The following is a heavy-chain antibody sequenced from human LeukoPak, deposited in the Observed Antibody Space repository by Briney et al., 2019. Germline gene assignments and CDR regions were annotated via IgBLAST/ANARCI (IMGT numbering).Heavy chain of an antibody. CDR2: INPNSGGT. Sequence: ASVKVSCKTSGYTFTTYYMHWVRQAPGQGLEWMGWINPNSGGTDYAQKFQGRVTMTRDTSISTASMELSMLRSDDTAVYYCARDRSHLGYCSGGSCYDPTDRVHFDYWGQGTLVTVSS. CDR1: GYTFTTYY. J-gene: IGHJ4*02. D-gene: IGHD2-15*01. V-gene: IGHV1-2*02. CDR3: ARDRSHLGYCSGGSCYDPTDRVHFDY.